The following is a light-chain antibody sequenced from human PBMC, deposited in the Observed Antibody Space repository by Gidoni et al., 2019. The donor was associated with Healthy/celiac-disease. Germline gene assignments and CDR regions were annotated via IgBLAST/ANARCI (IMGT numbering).Light chain of an antibody. CDR3: NSRDSSGNHAV. CDR1: SLRSYH. V-gene: IGLV3-19*01. J-gene: IGLJ2*01. Sequence: SSELTQDPAVSVALGQTVRITCQGESLRSYHASWYQQKPGQAPVLVIYGKNNRPSGIPDRFSGSSSGNTASLTITGAQAEDEADYYCNSRDSSGNHAVFGGGTKLTVL. CDR2: GKN.